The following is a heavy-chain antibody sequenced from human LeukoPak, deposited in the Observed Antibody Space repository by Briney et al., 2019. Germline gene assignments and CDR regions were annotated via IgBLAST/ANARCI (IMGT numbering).Heavy chain of an antibody. CDR2: IYYSGST. V-gene: IGHV4-59*11. Sequence: SETLSLTCTVSGGSISSHYWSWIRQPPGKGLEWIGYIYYSGSTNYNPSLKSRVTISVGTSKNQFSLKLSSVTAADTAVEYCAIFPYYGFWSGLSSGEVDPWGQGTLVTVSS. CDR1: GGSISSHY. J-gene: IGHJ5*02. CDR3: AIFPYYGFWSGLSSGEVDP. D-gene: IGHD3-3*01.